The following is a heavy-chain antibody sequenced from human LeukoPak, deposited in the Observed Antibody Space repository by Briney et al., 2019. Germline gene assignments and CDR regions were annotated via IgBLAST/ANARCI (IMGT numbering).Heavy chain of an antibody. CDR2: ISSSSDPI. CDR3: ARSAYCTSTSCLNGRGAFDI. CDR1: GITFSTFS. Sequence: GGSLRLSCAASGITFSTFSMNWVRQAPGKGLEWVSYISSSSDPIYYADSVKGRFTISRDNAKNSLYLKMNSLRAEDTAIYYCARSAYCTSTSCLNGRGAFDIWGQGTMVTVSS. V-gene: IGHV3-48*04. J-gene: IGHJ3*02. D-gene: IGHD2-2*01.